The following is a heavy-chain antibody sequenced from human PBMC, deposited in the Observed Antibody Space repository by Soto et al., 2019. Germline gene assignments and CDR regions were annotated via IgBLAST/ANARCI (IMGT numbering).Heavy chain of an antibody. CDR3: VRGDNWNDEASDY. CDR2: IWSDGNNR. Sequence: GGSLRLSCTASGFTFSDFSMHWVRQAPGKGLEWVAVIWSDGNNRYYADSVKGRFTISRDNSKNTVYLQMNSLRAEDTAVYYCVRGDNWNDEASDYWGQGTLVTVSS. V-gene: IGHV3-33*08. D-gene: IGHD1-1*01. CDR1: GFTFSDFS. J-gene: IGHJ4*02.